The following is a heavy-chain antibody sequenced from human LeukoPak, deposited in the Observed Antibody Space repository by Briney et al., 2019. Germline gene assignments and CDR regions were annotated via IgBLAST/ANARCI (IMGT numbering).Heavy chain of an antibody. V-gene: IGHV3-23*01. D-gene: IGHD1-1*01. CDR1: GYTFNSYA. J-gene: IGHJ4*02. Sequence: GGSLRLSCAASGYTFNSYALNWVRQAPGKGLEWVSSISASGDATYYLDSVRGRFSISRDNTNNAGFLQMNSLSAEDTAIYYCAKEGIGSTATFFDYWGQGILVSDSS. CDR2: ISASGDAT. CDR3: AKEGIGSTATFFDY.